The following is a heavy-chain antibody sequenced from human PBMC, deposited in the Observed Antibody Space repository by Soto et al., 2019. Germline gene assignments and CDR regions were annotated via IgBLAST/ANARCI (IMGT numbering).Heavy chain of an antibody. J-gene: IGHJ6*02. V-gene: IGHV1-69*12. CDR2: IIPIFGTA. CDR3: ARVVVANYGMDV. Sequence: QVQLVQSGADVKKPGSSVKVSCKASGGTFSSYAISWVRQAPGQGLEWMGGIIPIFGTANYAQKFQGRVTITADESTSTAYMELSSLRSEDTAGYYCARVVVANYGMDVWGQGTTVTVSS. CDR1: GGTFSSYA. D-gene: IGHD3-22*01.